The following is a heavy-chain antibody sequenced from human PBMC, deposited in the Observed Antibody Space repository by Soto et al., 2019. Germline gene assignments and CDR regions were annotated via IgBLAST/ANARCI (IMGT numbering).Heavy chain of an antibody. J-gene: IGHJ3*02. CDR2: ITWNGVTT. CDR3: ARDGGVAVAVDAFDI. Sequence: EEQLVESGGGVVRPGGSLTLSGAASGFRFDDFGMSWVRQAPGKGREWVSGITWNGVTTGYVKSVKGRFTISRDNAKNSLYLQMGSLRAEDTAIYYCARDGGVAVAVDAFDIWGQGTMVSVSS. D-gene: IGHD6-19*01. CDR1: GFRFDDFG. V-gene: IGHV3-20*04.